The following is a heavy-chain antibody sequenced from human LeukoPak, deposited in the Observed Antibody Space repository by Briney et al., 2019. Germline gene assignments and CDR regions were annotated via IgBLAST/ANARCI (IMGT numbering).Heavy chain of an antibody. CDR3: ARGPAVAGTEGYYFDY. CDR2: MNPNSGNT. Sequence: GASVKVSCKASGYTFISYDINWVRQATGQGLEWMGWMNPNSGNTGYAQKFQGRVTMTRNTSISTAYMELSSLRSEDTAVYYCARGPAVAGTEGYYFDYWGQGTLVTVSS. V-gene: IGHV1-8*01. CDR1: GYTFISYD. D-gene: IGHD6-19*01. J-gene: IGHJ4*02.